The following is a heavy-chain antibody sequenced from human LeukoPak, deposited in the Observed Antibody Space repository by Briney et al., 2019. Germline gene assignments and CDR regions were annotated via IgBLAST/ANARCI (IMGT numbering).Heavy chain of an antibody. V-gene: IGHV4-4*07. Sequence: PSETLSLTCTVSGGSILRYYWSWIRQPAPTRLELIGRIYTSGSTNYNPSLKSRVTMSVDTSKNQFSLKLSSVTAADTAVYYCARDLIHGNYFDYWGQGTLVTVSS. D-gene: IGHD2-8*01. J-gene: IGHJ4*02. CDR2: IYTSGST. CDR1: GGSILRYY. CDR3: ARDLIHGNYFDY.